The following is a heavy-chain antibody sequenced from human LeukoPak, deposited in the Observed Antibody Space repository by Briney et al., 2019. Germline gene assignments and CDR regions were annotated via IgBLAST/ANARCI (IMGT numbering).Heavy chain of an antibody. V-gene: IGHV3-23*01. Sequence: SGGSLRLSCAASGFTFSSYAMSWVRQAPGKGLEWVSGFSATGGNTHYADSVKGRFTISRDNSKNTLYLQMNSLRAEDTAVYYCAKAGYDGAYYYYYYYMDVWGKGTTVTISS. CDR3: AKAGYDGAYYYYYYYMDV. D-gene: IGHD5-12*01. CDR1: GFTFSSYA. CDR2: FSATGGNT. J-gene: IGHJ6*03.